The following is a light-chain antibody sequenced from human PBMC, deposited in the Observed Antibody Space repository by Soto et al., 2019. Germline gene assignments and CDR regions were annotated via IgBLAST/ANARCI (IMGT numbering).Light chain of an antibody. CDR3: SSYTSSSTPYV. V-gene: IGLV2-14*01. CDR2: EVS. J-gene: IGLJ1*01. CDR1: SSDVGGYNY. Sequence: QSVLTQPAPVSGSPGQSITISCTGTSSDVGGYNYVSWYQQHPGKAPKLMIYEVSNRPSGVSNRFSGSKSGNTASLTTSGLQAEDEADYYCSSYTSSSTPYVFGTGTKVTVL.